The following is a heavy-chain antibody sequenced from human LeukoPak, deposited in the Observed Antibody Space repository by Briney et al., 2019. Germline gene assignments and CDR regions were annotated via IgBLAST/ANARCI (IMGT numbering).Heavy chain of an antibody. J-gene: IGHJ4*02. D-gene: IGHD5-12*01. CDR2: IYTRDSDT. Sequence: GESLLISCKASGYIFTNYWIGWVRQMPAKGLEWMGIIYTRDSDTRYSPSFQGQVTVSADKSISTAYLQWNTVEASDTAMYYCARRQYSGYDFDFWGQGTLVTVSS. V-gene: IGHV5-51*01. CDR3: ARRQYSGYDFDF. CDR1: GYIFTNYW.